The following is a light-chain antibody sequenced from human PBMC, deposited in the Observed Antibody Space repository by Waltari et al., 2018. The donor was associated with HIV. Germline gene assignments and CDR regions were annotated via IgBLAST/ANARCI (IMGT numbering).Light chain of an antibody. Sequence: SYEVTQPPSVSVSPGQTASITCSGDQLWDNSAFWYQKKPGQSPVLVIYQDDKRPSGIPERVSGSNSGNTATLTISGTQAMDEADYYCQTWDSSTGVFGTGTKVTVL. J-gene: IGLJ1*01. CDR1: QLWDNS. V-gene: IGLV3-1*01. CDR3: QTWDSSTGV. CDR2: QDD.